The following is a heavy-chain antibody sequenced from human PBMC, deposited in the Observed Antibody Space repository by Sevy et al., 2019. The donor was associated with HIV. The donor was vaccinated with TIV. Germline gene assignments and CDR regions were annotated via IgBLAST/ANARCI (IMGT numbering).Heavy chain of an antibody. Sequence: GGSLRLSCAASGFAFYDYSMSWIRQAPGKGLEWVATLSFGCGKINYADSVKGRFTISRDNSKNSFYLQMENLRVEDTALYYCGREGCTRPHDYWGQGTRVTVSS. D-gene: IGHD2-8*01. CDR3: GREGCTRPHDY. V-gene: IGHV3-23*01. CDR1: GFAFYDYS. CDR2: LSFGCGKI. J-gene: IGHJ4*02.